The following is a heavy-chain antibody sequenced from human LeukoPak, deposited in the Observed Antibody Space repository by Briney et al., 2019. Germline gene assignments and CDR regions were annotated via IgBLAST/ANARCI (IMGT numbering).Heavy chain of an antibody. D-gene: IGHD7-27*01. CDR2: IYSGGST. J-gene: IGHJ4*02. CDR1: GFTVSSNY. Sequence: QSGGSLRLSCAASGFTVSSNYISWVRQAPGKWLGWVSVIYSGGSTYYADSVKGRFTISRDNSKNKLYLQMNSLRAEDTAVYYCARDGTGDRWGHFDYWGQGTLVTVSS. CDR3: ARDGTGDRWGHFDY. V-gene: IGHV3-53*01.